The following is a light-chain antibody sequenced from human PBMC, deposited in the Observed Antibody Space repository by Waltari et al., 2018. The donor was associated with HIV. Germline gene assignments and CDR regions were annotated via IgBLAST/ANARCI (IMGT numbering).Light chain of an antibody. J-gene: IGLJ2*01. CDR3: QAWDSGTAL. V-gene: IGLV3-1*01. CDR1: KLGDKY. Sequence: SYELTQPPSVSVSPGQTASITCSGDKLGDKYACWYQQKPGQSPVLVIYQDSKRPSGFPERFSGSNSGNTSTLTISGTQAMDEADYYCQAWDSGTALFGGGTKLTVL. CDR2: QDS.